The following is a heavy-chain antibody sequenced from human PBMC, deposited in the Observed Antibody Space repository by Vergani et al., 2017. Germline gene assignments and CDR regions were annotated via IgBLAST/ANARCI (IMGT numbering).Heavy chain of an antibody. D-gene: IGHD5-24*01. J-gene: IGHJ6*02. CDR3: ARERDGYNDYYYYGMDV. CDR2: IYHSGST. Sequence: QVQLQESGPGLVKPSEALSLSCAVSGNSISSDNYWGWIRQPPGKGLEWIGSIYHSGSTYYNPSLKSRVTISVDTSKNQFSLKLSSVTAADTAVYYYARERDGYNDYYYYGMDVWGQGP. CDR1: GNSISSDNY. V-gene: IGHV4-38-2*02.